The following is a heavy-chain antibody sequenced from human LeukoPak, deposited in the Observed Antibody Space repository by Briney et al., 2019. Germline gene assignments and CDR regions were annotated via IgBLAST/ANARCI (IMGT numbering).Heavy chain of an antibody. J-gene: IGHJ4*02. Sequence: GGSLRLSCAASGFTFSTYWMTWVRQAPGKGLEWVANINQGGSETYYVDSVKGRFTISRDNAKNSLYLQMNSLRAEDTAVYYCARGGLYHYSGTSGDYWGQGTLVTVSS. V-gene: IGHV3-7*01. CDR3: ARGGLYHYSGTSGDY. CDR1: GFTFSTYW. CDR2: INQGGSET. D-gene: IGHD1-26*01.